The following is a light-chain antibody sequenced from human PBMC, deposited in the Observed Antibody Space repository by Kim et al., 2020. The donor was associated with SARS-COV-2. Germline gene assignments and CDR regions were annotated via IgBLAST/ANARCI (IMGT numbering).Light chain of an antibody. Sequence: VALGQTVRIKCQGDSRRSYYASWYQQKPGQAPVLVIYGKNNRPSGIPDRFSGSSSGNTASLTITGAQAEDEADYYCNSRDSSGPVVFGGGTKLTVL. CDR2: GKN. J-gene: IGLJ2*01. CDR3: NSRDSSGPVV. V-gene: IGLV3-19*01. CDR1: SRRSYY.